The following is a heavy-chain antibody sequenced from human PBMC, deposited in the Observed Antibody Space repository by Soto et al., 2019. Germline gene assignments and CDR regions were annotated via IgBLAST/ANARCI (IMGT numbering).Heavy chain of an antibody. CDR1: GFTVSSNY. CDR2: IYSGGST. J-gene: IGHJ3*02. V-gene: IGHV3-53*04. Sequence: PGGSLRLSCAASGFTVSSNYMSWVRQAPGKGLEWVSVIYSGGSTYYADSVKGRFTISRHNSKNTLYLQMNSLRAEDTAVYYCARDTAAAPGAFDIWGQGTMVTVSS. D-gene: IGHD6-13*01. CDR3: ARDTAAAPGAFDI.